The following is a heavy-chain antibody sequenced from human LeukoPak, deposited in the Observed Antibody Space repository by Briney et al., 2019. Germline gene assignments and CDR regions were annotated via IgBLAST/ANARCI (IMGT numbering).Heavy chain of an antibody. CDR3: ASRFLGSYGGFDY. Sequence: GGSLRLSCAASGFTFSSYAMSWVRQAPGKGLEWVSTINDNGGSTYYADSVKGRFTISRDNSKNTLYLQMNSLRAEDTAVYYCASRFLGSYGGFDYWGQGTLVTVSS. J-gene: IGHJ4*02. V-gene: IGHV3-23*01. CDR1: GFTFSSYA. D-gene: IGHD5-18*01. CDR2: INDNGGST.